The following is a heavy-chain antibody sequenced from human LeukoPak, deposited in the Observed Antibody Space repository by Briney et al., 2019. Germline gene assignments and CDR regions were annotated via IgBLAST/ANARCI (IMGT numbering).Heavy chain of an antibody. CDR2: IYPGDSDT. D-gene: IGHD3-3*01. V-gene: IGHV5-51*01. CDR3: ARRTIFGVVPKEYYFDY. CDR1: GYSFTSYW. Sequence: GESLKISCKGSGYSFTSYWIGWVRQMPGKGLEWMGIIYPGDSDTRYSPSFQGQVTISADKSISTAYLQWSSLKASDTAMYYCARRTIFGVVPKEYYFDYWGQGTLVTVSS. J-gene: IGHJ4*02.